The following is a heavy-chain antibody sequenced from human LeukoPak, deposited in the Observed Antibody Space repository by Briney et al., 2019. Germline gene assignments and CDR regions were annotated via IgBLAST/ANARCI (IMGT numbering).Heavy chain of an antibody. D-gene: IGHD1-14*01. J-gene: IGHJ6*02. Sequence: SETLSLTCTVSGGSISSYYWSWIRQPPDKGLEWIGYIYYSGSTNYNPSLKSRVTISVDTSKNQFSLKLSSVTAADTAVYYCAGRTRYYYYYGMDVWGQGTTVTVSS. V-gene: IGHV4-59*01. CDR3: AGRTRYYYYYGMDV. CDR2: IYYSGST. CDR1: GGSISSYY.